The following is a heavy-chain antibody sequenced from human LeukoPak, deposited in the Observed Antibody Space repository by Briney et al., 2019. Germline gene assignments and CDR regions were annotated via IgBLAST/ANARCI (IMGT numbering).Heavy chain of an antibody. J-gene: IGHJ4*02. D-gene: IGHD5-12*01. CDR2: ISGSGGST. CDR3: AKDPLVRWLRPYFNY. V-gene: IGHV3-23*01. CDR1: GFTFSSYA. Sequence: PGGSLRLSCAASGFTFSSYAMSWVRQAPGKGLEWVSAISGSGGSTYYADSVKGRFTISRDNSKNTLYLQMNSLRAEDTAVYYCAKDPLVRWLRPYFNYWGQGTLVTVSS.